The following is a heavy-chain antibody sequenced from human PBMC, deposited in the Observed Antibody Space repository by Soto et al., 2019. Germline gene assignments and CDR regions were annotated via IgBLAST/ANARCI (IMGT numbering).Heavy chain of an antibody. CDR3: FRENYFSYHGMDV. CDR2: IRSKDNSYAT. V-gene: IGHV3-73*01. J-gene: IGHJ6*02. Sequence: GSLILSSEGSGCDVSGSTIHWVRQVSGKGLEWVGRIRSKDNSYATAYAVSVKGRFFISRDDSKTTAYLQMNSLKIDDTAVYYCFRENYFSYHGMDVWRQGHTVTVSS. CDR1: GCDVSGST.